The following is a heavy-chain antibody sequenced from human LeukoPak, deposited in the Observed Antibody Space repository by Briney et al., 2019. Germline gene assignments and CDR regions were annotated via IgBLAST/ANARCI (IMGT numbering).Heavy chain of an antibody. CDR3: ARASTHSWWYYVSVVDYYYMDV. J-gene: IGHJ6*03. V-gene: IGHV1-2*02. CDR2: INPNSGGT. CDR1: GYTFTGYY. D-gene: IGHD3-10*02. Sequence: ASVTVSCKASGYTFTGYYMHWVRQAPGQGLEWMGWINPNSGGTNYAQKFQGRVTMTRDTSISTAYMELSRLRSDDTAVYYCARASTHSWWYYVSVVDYYYMDVWGKGTTVTISS.